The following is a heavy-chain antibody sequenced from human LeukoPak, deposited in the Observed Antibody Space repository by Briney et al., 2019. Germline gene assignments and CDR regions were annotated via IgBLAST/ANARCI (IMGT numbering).Heavy chain of an antibody. Sequence: PGGSLRLSCAASGFXFSSYAINWVCQAPGKGLEWVSGIGYTGDSTFYADSVKGRFTVSRDSSKNTLFLHMNSLRAEDTALYYCAKSPTVDAAFDIWGQGAMVTVSS. D-gene: IGHD4-23*01. CDR1: GFXFSSYA. J-gene: IGHJ3*02. V-gene: IGHV3-23*01. CDR3: AKSPTVDAAFDI. CDR2: IGYTGDST.